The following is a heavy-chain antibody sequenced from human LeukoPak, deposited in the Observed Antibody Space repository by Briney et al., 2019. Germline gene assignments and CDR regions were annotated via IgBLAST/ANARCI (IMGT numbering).Heavy chain of an antibody. D-gene: IGHD4-11*01. Sequence: ASVKVSCKASGYTFTGFYVRWVRQAPGQGLEWMGWIITKRSGTNYAQKFQGRVTMTRDTSISTAYRELSRLRSDDTAVYYGAREMGPNTVTTSTPWDYWGQGTLVTVSS. CDR3: AREMGPNTVTTSTPWDY. V-gene: IGHV1-2*02. CDR2: IITKRSGT. J-gene: IGHJ4*02. CDR1: GYTFTGFY.